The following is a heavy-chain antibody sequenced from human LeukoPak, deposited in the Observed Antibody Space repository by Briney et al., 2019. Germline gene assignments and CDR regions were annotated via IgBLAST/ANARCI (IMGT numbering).Heavy chain of an antibody. CDR2: ISWNGGST. V-gene: IGHV3-20*04. CDR3: TKEGGRSHGALDL. CDR1: GFTFDDYG. Sequence: GGSVRLSCAASGFTFDDYGMSWLRQAPGKGLEWVSGISWNGGSTGYADSVKGRFTISRDNAKNSLYLQMNSLRAEDTALYYFTKEGGRSHGALDLWGQDTRVTVSS. J-gene: IGHJ3*01. D-gene: IGHD2-15*01.